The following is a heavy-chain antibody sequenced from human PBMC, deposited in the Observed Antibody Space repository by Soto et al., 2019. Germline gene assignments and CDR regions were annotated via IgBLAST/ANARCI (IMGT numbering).Heavy chain of an antibody. CDR3: ARVPPRYYYASSGWYFDY. V-gene: IGHV1-69*13. D-gene: IGHD3-22*01. CDR2: IIPIFGTA. J-gene: IGHJ4*02. CDR1: GGTFSSYA. Sequence: GAPVKVSCKASGGTFSSYAISWVRQAPGQGLEWMGGIIPIFGTANYAQKFQGRVTITADESTSTAYMELSSLRSEDTAVYYCARVPPRYYYASSGWYFDYWGQGTLVTVSS.